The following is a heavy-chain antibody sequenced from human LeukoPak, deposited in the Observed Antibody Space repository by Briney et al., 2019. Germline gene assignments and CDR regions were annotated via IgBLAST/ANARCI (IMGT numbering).Heavy chain of an antibody. V-gene: IGHV4-61*01. CDR2: IYYSGST. CDR1: GGSVSSGSYY. D-gene: IGHD3-10*01. Sequence: SETLSLTCTVSGGSVSSGSYYWGWIRQPPGKGLEWIGYIYYSGSTNYNPSLKSRVTISVDTSKNQFSLKLSSVTAADTAVYYCATSVSYGSGVTNWFDPWGQGTLVTVSS. J-gene: IGHJ5*02. CDR3: ATSVSYGSGVTNWFDP.